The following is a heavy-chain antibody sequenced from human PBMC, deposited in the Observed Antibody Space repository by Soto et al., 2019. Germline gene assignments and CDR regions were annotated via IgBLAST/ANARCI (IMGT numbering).Heavy chain of an antibody. D-gene: IGHD1-1*01. CDR1: GFVFSSHW. V-gene: IGHV3-74*01. Sequence: GGSLRLSCAASGFVFSSHWMHWVRQAPGKGLVWVSRISADGSNTNYADSVKGRFTISRDNAKNTLFLQMNSLRAEDTAVCYCARRTDAYNWADYWGQGTLVTVSS. CDR2: ISADGSNT. CDR3: ARRTDAYNWADY. J-gene: IGHJ4*02.